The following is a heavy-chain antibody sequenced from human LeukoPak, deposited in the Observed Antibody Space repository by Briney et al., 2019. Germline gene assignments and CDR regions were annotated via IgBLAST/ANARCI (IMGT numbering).Heavy chain of an antibody. V-gene: IGHV4-39*01. D-gene: IGHD2-2*01. J-gene: IGHJ5*02. CDR1: GGSISSSSYY. CDR3: ASSRNGESEFDP. Sequence: SETLSLTCTVSGGSISSSSYYWGWIRQPPGKGLEWIGSIYYSGSTYYNPSLKSRVTISVDTSKNQFSLKLSSVTAADTAVYYCASSRNGESEFDPWGQGTLVTVSS. CDR2: IYYSGST.